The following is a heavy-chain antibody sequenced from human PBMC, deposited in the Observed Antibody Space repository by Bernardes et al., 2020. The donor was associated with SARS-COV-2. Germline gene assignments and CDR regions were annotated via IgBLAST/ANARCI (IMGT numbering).Heavy chain of an antibody. D-gene: IGHD2-21*01. Sequence: SETLSLTCAVYGGSFSGYYWGWIRQPPGKGLEWIGSIYSSGSSYYNPSLQSRVRASVDTSKNQFSLRLSFVTAADTAVYYCAGSSCGIDCYIGGLRSWDYGMDVWGQGTTVTVSS. CDR2: IYSSGSS. J-gene: IGHJ6*02. CDR3: AGSSCGIDCYIGGLRSWDYGMDV. CDR1: GGSFSGYY. V-gene: IGHV4-39*01.